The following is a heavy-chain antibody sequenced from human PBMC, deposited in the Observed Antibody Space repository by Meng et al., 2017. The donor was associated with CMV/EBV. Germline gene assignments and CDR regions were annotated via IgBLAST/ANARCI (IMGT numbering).Heavy chain of an antibody. D-gene: IGHD3-3*01. Sequence: GSLSLSCAASGFTFSSYAMNWVRQAPGKGLEWVSYISSSGSTIYYADSVKGRFTISRDNAKNSLYLQMNSLRAEDTAVYYCAREGEVTIFGVVIYYYYGMDVWGQGTTVTVSS. CDR3: AREGEVTIFGVVIYYYYGMDV. J-gene: IGHJ6*02. CDR1: GFTFSSYA. V-gene: IGHV3-48*03. CDR2: ISSSGSTI.